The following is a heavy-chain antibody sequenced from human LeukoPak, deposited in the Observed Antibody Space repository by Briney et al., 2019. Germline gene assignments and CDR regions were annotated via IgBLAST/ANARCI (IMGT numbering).Heavy chain of an antibody. D-gene: IGHD3-3*01. Sequence: SETLSLTCAVYGGSFSGYYWSWIRQPPGKGLEWIGYIYYSGSTNYNPSLKSRVTISVDTSKNQFSLKLSSVTAADTAVYYCARHGVLRFLEWSQNWFDPWGQGTLVTVSS. CDR1: GGSFSGYY. CDR2: IYYSGST. CDR3: ARHGVLRFLEWSQNWFDP. V-gene: IGHV4-59*08. J-gene: IGHJ5*02.